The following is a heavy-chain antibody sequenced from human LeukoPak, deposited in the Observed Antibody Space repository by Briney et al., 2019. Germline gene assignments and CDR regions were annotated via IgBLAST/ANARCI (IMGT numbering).Heavy chain of an antibody. J-gene: IGHJ5*02. D-gene: IGHD3-3*01. V-gene: IGHV4-30-4*08. Sequence: SETLSLTCTVSGGSISSGDYYWSWIRQPPGKGLEWIGYIYYRGSTYYNPSLKSRVTISVDTSKNQFSLKLSSVTAADTAVYYCARQLRFLEWFSETNWFDPWGQGTLVTVSS. CDR3: ARQLRFLEWFSETNWFDP. CDR1: GGSISSGDYY. CDR2: IYYRGST.